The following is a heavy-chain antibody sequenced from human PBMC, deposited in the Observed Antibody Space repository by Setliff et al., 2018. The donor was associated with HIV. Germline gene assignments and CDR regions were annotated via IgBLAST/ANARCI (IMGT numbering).Heavy chain of an antibody. V-gene: IGHV1-69*06. D-gene: IGHD3-9*01. CDR2: IVPILNTG. J-gene: IGHJ4*02. CDR1: GGTFRSHE. Sequence: SVKVSCKASGGTFRSHEISWVRQAPGQGLEWMGGIVPILNTGNYAPKFQGRVTITADTSTSTVYMELSSLKSDDTAVYYCARQDIPTGYYLFDYWGQGTQVTVSS. CDR3: ARQDIPTGYYLFDY.